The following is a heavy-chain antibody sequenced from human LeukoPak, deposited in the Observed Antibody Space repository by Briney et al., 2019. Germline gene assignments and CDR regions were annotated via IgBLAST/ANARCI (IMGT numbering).Heavy chain of an antibody. J-gene: IGHJ4*02. V-gene: IGHV3-48*03. D-gene: IGHD1-26*01. CDR1: GFTFSSYE. Sequence: GGSLRLSCAASGFTFSSYEMNWVRQAPGKGLEWVSYISSSGSTIYYADSVRGRFTIYRDNAKNSLYLQMNSLRAEDTAVYYCASSSGSYYGGFDYWGQGTLVTVSS. CDR3: ASSSGSYYGGFDY. CDR2: ISSSGSTI.